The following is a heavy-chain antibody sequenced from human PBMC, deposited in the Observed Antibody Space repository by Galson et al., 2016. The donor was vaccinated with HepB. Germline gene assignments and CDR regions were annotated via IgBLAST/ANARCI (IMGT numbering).Heavy chain of an antibody. CDR1: GGSLSGHY. D-gene: IGHD3-10*01. V-gene: IGHV4-34*01. CDR2: IHRSGNT. J-gene: IGHJ4*02. Sequence: SETLSLTCAVSGGSLSGHYWTWIRQPPGRGLEWIGEIHRSGNTNYSPSLRSRVSISEDRSQNQVSLRLNSVTAADTAIYYCAASLWFGLHPEYWGQGAPVTVSS. CDR3: AASLWFGLHPEY.